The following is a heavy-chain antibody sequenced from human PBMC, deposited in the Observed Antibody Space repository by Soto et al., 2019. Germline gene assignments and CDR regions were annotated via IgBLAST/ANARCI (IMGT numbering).Heavy chain of an antibody. CDR3: VGEVGFQLIY. J-gene: IGHJ4*02. CDR2: ITSSSGTM. V-gene: IGHV3-48*01. Sequence: EVQLVESGGGLVQPGGSLRLSCAASGFTFSTHSMNWVRQAPGKGLEWISYITSSSGTMCADSVKGRFTISRDNAKNSPYLQMNSLRAEDTAVYFCVGEVGFQLIYWGQGTLVTVSS. D-gene: IGHD2-2*01. CDR1: GFTFSTHS.